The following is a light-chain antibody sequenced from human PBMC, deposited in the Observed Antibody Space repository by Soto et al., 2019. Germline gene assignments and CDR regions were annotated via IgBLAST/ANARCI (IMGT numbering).Light chain of an antibody. CDR3: QQRSNLPWT. Sequence: EIVLTQSPGTLSLSPGERATLSCRASQSVSNNYLAWYQQKPGQAPRLLIYGASNRATGIPVRFSGSGSGANFPLTISSLEPEDFAVYFCQQRSNLPWTFGQGTEVDIK. V-gene: IGKV3D-20*02. CDR1: QSVSNNY. CDR2: GAS. J-gene: IGKJ1*01.